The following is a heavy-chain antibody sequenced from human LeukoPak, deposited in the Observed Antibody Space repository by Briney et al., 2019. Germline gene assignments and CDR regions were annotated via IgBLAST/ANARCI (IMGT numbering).Heavy chain of an antibody. CDR3: ARHVVVSSTGSCFDP. CDR2: IYPGDSNT. Sequence: GESLKISCKGFGYSFTSYWIGWVRQMPGKGLEWMGIIYPGDSNTRYSPSFQGQVTISTDKSISTAYLQWSSLKASDTAMYYCARHVVVSSTGSCFDPWGQGTLVTVSS. D-gene: IGHD1-1*01. CDR1: GYSFTSYW. V-gene: IGHV5-51*01. J-gene: IGHJ5*02.